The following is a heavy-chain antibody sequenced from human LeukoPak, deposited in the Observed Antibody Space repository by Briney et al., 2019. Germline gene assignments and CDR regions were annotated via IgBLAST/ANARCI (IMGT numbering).Heavy chain of an antibody. D-gene: IGHD2-21*02. CDR1: GGSISSYY. V-gene: IGHV4-39*07. J-gene: IGHJ5*02. CDR3: AVVVTAISWFDP. Sequence: KPSETLSLTCTVSGGSISSYYWGWIRQPPGKGLEWIGSIYYSGSTYYNPSLKSRVTIPVDTSKNQFSLKLSSVTAADTAVYYCAVVVTAISWFDPWGQGTLVTVSS. CDR2: IYYSGST.